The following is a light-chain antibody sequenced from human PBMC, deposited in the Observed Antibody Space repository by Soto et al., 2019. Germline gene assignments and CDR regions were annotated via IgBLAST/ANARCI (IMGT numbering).Light chain of an antibody. V-gene: IGLV2-8*01. J-gene: IGLJ1*01. Sequence: QSALTQPPSASGSPGQSVTISCTGTSSDVGGYNYVSWYQQHPGKAPKLMIYEVSKRPSGVPDRFSGSKSGNTASLTVSRLQAEDEADYYCSSYAGSNTPYVFGTGTKLTVL. CDR1: SSDVGGYNY. CDR2: EVS. CDR3: SSYAGSNTPYV.